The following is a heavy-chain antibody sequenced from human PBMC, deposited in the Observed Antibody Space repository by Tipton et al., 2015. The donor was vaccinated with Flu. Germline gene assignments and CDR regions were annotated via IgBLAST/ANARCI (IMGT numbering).Heavy chain of an antibody. V-gene: IGHV4-61*02. CDR3: ARRDYSNYVSDPKNWFDP. CDR1: GPSITSGSYF. D-gene: IGHD4-11*01. J-gene: IGHJ5*02. CDR2: IYTSGST. Sequence: TLSLTCTVSGPSITSGSYFWSWIRQPAGKDLEWIGRIYTSGSTNYNPSLESRVTISMDTSKNQFSLKLSSVTAADTAVYYCARRDYSNYVSDPKNWFDPWGQGTLVTVSS.